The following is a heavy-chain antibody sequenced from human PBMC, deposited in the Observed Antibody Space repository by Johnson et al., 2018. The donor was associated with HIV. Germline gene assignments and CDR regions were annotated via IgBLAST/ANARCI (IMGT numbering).Heavy chain of an antibody. CDR1: GFTFDEDD. V-gene: IGHV3-20*04. CDR2: VNWNGGST. Sequence: VQVVESGGGVVPPGGSLRLSCAASGFTFDEDDMSWVRQAPGKGLEWVSGVNWNGGSTGYADSVKGRFSISRDNVKNSLYLQMNSLRAEDTALYYCARDDQWGSTGEAFDIWGQGTKVTVSS. CDR3: ARDDQWGSTGEAFDI. D-gene: IGHD2-8*02. J-gene: IGHJ3*02.